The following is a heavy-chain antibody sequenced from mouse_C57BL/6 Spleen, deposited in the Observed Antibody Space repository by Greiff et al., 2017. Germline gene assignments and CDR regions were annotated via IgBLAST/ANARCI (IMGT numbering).Heavy chain of an antibody. J-gene: IGHJ4*01. CDR2: IDPETGGT. CDR1: GYTFTDYE. CDR3: TRAPSPMDY. V-gene: IGHV1-15*01. Sequence: VQLQQSGAELVRPGASVTLSCKASGYTFTDYEMHWEKQTTVHGMEWIGAIDPETGGTAYTQKFKGKAILTADKSSSTAYMELRSLTSEDSAVYYCTRAPSPMDYWRQGTSVTVSS. D-gene: IGHD6-1*01.